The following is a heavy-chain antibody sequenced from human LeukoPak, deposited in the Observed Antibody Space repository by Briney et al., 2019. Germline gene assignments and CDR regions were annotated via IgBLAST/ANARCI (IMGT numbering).Heavy chain of an antibody. Sequence: SETLSLTCAVYGGSFSGHYWTWIRQPPGKGLEWIGEIYHSGSTNYNPSLKSRVTISVDTSRSHFSLKLSSATAADTAVYYCARGERLGPDFWGQGTLVTVSS. J-gene: IGHJ4*02. CDR3: ARGERLGPDF. V-gene: IGHV4-34*01. CDR2: IYHSGST. D-gene: IGHD1-1*01. CDR1: GGSFSGHY.